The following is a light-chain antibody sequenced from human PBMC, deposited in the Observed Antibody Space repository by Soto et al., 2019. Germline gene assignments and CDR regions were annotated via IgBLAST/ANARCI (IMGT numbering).Light chain of an antibody. J-gene: IGLJ1*01. CDR3: QVWDRSSDHYV. CDR1: SIGSKS. Sequence: SYEVTQPPSVSVAPGQTVRVTCGSKSIGSKSVHWYQQRSGQAPVLVVYDDRDRPSGVPERFSGSNSGNTATLTISRVEDGDEADYHCQVWDRSSDHYVFGTGTKVTVL. CDR2: DDR. V-gene: IGLV3-21*02.